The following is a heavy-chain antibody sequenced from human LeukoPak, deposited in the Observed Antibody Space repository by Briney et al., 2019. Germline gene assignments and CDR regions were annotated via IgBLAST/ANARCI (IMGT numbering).Heavy chain of an antibody. J-gene: IGHJ4*02. V-gene: IGHV3-23*01. Sequence: GGSLRLSCAASGFTFSSYSMNWVRQAPGKGLEWVSAISGSGGSTYYADSVKGRFTISRDNSKNTLYLQMNSLRAEDTAVYYCAKDLDYYDSSGYCVFDYWGQGTLVTVSS. CDR2: ISGSGGST. CDR3: AKDLDYYDSSGYCVFDY. CDR1: GFTFSSYS. D-gene: IGHD3-22*01.